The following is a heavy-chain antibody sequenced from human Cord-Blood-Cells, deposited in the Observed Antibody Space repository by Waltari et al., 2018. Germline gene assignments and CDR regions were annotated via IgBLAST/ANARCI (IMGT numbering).Heavy chain of an antibody. CDR2: IYHSGST. Sequence: QVQLQESGPGLVKPSGTLSLTCAVSGYSISSGYYWGWIRQPPGKGLEWIGSIYHSGSTYYNPSRKSRVTISVDTSKNQFSLKLSSVTAADTAVYYCARDRLYYDFWSGWGPLDVWGQGTTVTVSS. V-gene: IGHV4-38-2*02. CDR3: ARDRLYYDFWSGWGPLDV. CDR1: GYSISSGYY. J-gene: IGHJ6*02. D-gene: IGHD3-3*01.